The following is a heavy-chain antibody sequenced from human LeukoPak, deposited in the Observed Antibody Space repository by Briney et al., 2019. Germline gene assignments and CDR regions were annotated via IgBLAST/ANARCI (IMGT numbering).Heavy chain of an antibody. CDR1: GGSISSYY. J-gene: IGHJ5*02. V-gene: IGHV4-59*05. CDR3: ARRRVAATNNWFDP. Sequence: SETLSLTCTVSGGSISSYYWSWIRQPPGKGLEWIGSAYYSGSTYYNPSLKSRVTISVDTSKNQFSLKLSSVTAADTAVYYCARRRVAATNNWFDPWGQGTLVTVSS. CDR2: AYYSGST. D-gene: IGHD2-15*01.